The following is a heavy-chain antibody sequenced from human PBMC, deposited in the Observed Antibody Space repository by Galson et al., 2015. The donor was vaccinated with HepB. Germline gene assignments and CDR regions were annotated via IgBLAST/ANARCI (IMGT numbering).Heavy chain of an antibody. D-gene: IGHD2-21*01. Sequence: SLRLSCAVSGFSFNSYGMHWVRQAPGKGLEWVAVISYDGSHQYYADSVKGRFTISRDYSKNTLYLQMNRPRPEDTAVYYCAKGGIIRGVVVITPGFDYWGQGTLVTVSS. J-gene: IGHJ4*02. CDR1: GFSFNSYG. V-gene: IGHV3-30*18. CDR3: AKGGIIRGVVVITPGFDY. CDR2: ISYDGSHQ.